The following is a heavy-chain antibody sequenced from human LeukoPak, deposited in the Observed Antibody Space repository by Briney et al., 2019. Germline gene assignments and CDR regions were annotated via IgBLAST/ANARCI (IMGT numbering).Heavy chain of an antibody. CDR2: MNPNSGNT. CDR3: ARGFQYGLGPNWFDP. D-gene: IGHD3-10*01. J-gene: IGHJ5*02. CDR1: GYTFTSYY. Sequence: ASVKVSCKASGYTFTSYYINWVRQATGQGLEWMGWMNPNSGNTGYAQKFQGRVTMTRNTSISTAYMELSSLRSEDTAVYYCARGFQYGLGPNWFDPWGQGTLVTVSS. V-gene: IGHV1-8*01.